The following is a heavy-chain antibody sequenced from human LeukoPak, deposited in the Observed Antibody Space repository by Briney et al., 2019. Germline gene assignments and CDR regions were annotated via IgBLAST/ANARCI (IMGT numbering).Heavy chain of an antibody. V-gene: IGHV1-69*13. CDR3: ARVWSNAVY. CDR2: IIPIFGTA. D-gene: IGHD1-1*01. Sequence: ASVNVSCKASLGTFSSYVISWVRQAPGQGLAWKGGIIPIFGTANYAQKFQGRVTITADESTSTAYRGLSSLRSEDTAVYYCARVWSNAVYWGQGTLVTVSS. J-gene: IGHJ4*02. CDR1: LGTFSSYV.